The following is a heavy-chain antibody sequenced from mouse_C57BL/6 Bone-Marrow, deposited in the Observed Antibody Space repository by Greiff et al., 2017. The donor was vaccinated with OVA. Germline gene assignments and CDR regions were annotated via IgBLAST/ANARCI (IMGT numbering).Heavy chain of an antibody. D-gene: IGHD1-3*01. Sequence: EVQGVESGEGLVKPGGSLKLSCAASGFTFSSYAMSWVRQTPEKRLEWVAYISSGGDYIYYADTVKGRFTISRDNARNTLYLQMSSLKSEDTAMYYCTRELLGWFAYWGQGTLVTVSA. CDR3: TRELLGWFAY. CDR2: ISSGGDYI. CDR1: GFTFSSYA. J-gene: IGHJ3*01. V-gene: IGHV5-9-1*02.